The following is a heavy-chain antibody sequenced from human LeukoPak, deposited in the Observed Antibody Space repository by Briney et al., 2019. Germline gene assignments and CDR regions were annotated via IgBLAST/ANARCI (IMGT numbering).Heavy chain of an antibody. V-gene: IGHV4-59*01. D-gene: IGHD3-16*01. CDR1: GDSISSYY. CDR2: IYDSGKT. Sequence: SETLSLTCTVSGDSISSYYWSWIRQPPGKGLEWIGYIYDSGKTNYNASLISRVTISVDTSKNQFSLKLTSVTPADTAVYYCARGGGTLDYWGQGTMVTVSS. J-gene: IGHJ4*02. CDR3: ARGGGTLDY.